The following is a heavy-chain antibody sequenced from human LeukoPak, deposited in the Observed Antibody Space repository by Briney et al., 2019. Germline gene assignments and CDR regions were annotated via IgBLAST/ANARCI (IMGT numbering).Heavy chain of an antibody. CDR2: ISSSCSTI. CDR1: GFTFSSYE. Sequence: PGGSLRLSCAASGFTFSSYEMNWVRQAPGKGLERVSYISSSCSTINYADSVKGRFTISRDNAKNSLYLQMNSLRAEDTAVYYCARGGGVYYYYYCMDVWGKGTRDTVST. J-gene: IGHJ6*04. CDR3: ARGGGVYYYYYCMDV. V-gene: IGHV3-48*03. D-gene: IGHD2-8*01.